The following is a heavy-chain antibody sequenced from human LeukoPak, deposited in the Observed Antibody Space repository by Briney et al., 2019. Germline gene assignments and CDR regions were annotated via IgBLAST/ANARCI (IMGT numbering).Heavy chain of an antibody. V-gene: IGHV5-51*01. D-gene: IGHD6-19*01. Sequence: GESLQISCKGSGYSFTSYWIGWVRQMPGKGLEWMGIIYPGDSDTRYSPSFQGQVTISADKSISTAYLQWSSLKASDTATYYCARLRYSSGWGNFDYWGQGTLVTVSS. CDR3: ARLRYSSGWGNFDY. J-gene: IGHJ4*02. CDR1: GYSFTSYW. CDR2: IYPGDSDT.